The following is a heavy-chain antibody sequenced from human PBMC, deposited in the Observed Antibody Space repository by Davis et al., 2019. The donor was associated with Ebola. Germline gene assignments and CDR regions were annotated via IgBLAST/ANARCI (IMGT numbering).Heavy chain of an antibody. CDR3: ARGYYYYYYGMDV. V-gene: IGHV6-1*01. CDR1: VDSASRHSAA. J-gene: IGHJ6*02. CDR2: NHYSPMWYK. Sequence: SQTPSLTRAISVDSASRHSAASTWTRQSPSRGLEWLGRNHYSPMWYKDYAVPVKSRITINPDTAKNQFSLPLYSVTPEDTAVYYCARGYYYYYYGMDVWGQGTTVTVSS.